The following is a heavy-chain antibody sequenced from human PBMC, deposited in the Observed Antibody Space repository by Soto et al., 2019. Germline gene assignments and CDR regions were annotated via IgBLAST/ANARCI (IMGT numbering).Heavy chain of an antibody. J-gene: IGHJ4*02. V-gene: IGHV4-34*01. D-gene: IGHD2-8*01. CDR2: VSHSGST. CDR3: ARGGRYCTNGVCSAYYFDY. CDR1: GGSFNGYY. Sequence: SETLSLTCAVYGGSFNGYYWSWIRQPPGKGLEWIGEVSHSGSTNYNPSLKSRVTISLDTSENQFSLKLSSVTAADTAVYYCARGGRYCTNGVCSAYYFDYWGQGTLVTVSS.